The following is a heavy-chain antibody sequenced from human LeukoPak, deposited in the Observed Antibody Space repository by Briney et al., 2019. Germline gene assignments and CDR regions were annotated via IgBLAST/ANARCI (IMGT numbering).Heavy chain of an antibody. V-gene: IGHV3-30*03. CDR1: GFIFSSYG. J-gene: IGHJ5*02. CDR3: ARSLVGEFSWFDP. D-gene: IGHD3-16*01. CDR2: ISYDGSNK. Sequence: PGGSLRLSCAASGFIFSSYGMHWVRQAPGKGLEWVAVISYDGSNKYFADSVKGRFTVSRDNSKSTESLQMNSPRAEDTAVYYCARSLVGEFSWFDPWGQGTLVIVSS.